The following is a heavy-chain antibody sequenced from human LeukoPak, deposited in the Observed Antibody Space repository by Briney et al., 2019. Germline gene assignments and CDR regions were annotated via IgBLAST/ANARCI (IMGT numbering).Heavy chain of an antibody. CDR1: GFTDSLYY. D-gene: IGHD5-24*01. CDR2: IKEDGTET. CDR3: AKEGRSLQTY. V-gene: IGHV3-7*03. J-gene: IGHJ4*02. Sequence: GGSLRLSCAASGFTDSLYYMTWVRLAPGKGLEWVANIKEDGTETYYVDSVKGRFTISRDNAKNSLYLQMNSLRVEDTAVYYCAKEGRSLQTYWGQGTLVTVSS.